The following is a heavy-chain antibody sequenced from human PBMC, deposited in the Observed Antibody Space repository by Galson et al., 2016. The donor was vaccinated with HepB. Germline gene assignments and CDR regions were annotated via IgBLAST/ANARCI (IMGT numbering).Heavy chain of an antibody. CDR1: GFSFRDFG. CDR2: ISYDETNK. J-gene: IGHJ4*02. D-gene: IGHD3-3*01. CDR3: AKSIFRSSLYFED. Sequence: SLRLSCAASGFSFRDFGMHWVRQAPGKGLEWLAFISYDETNKYYADSVKGRFTGSRDNSKNTLYLQMDSLRVEDTAVYYCAKSIFRSSLYFEDWGQGTLVSVSS. V-gene: IGHV3-30*18.